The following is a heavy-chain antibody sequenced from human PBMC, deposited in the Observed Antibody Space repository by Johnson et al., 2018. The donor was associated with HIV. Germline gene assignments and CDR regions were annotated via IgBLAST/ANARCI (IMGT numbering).Heavy chain of an antibody. V-gene: IGHV3-20*04. CDR2: INWSGGGT. J-gene: IGHJ3*02. CDR1: GFKLYEYD. Sequence: MLLVESGGGVVRPGGSLRISCVASGFKLYEYDVSWVRQVPGKGLEWVSGINWSGGGTAYADSVKGRFTVSRDNAKNSMYLQMNSLRDEDTAVYYCAKSTRGNWGYDYFEAFEMWGQGTKVTDSS. CDR3: AKSTRGNWGYDYFEAFEM. D-gene: IGHD5-12*01.